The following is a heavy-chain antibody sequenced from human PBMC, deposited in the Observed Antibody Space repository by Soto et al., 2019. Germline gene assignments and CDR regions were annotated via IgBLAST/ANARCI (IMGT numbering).Heavy chain of an antibody. CDR1: GYTFTNNA. D-gene: IGHD6-6*01. V-gene: IGHV1-3*01. CDR2: INAGNGNT. CDR3: AREEAARNFDY. J-gene: IGHJ4*02. Sequence: ASVKVSCKASGYTFTNNAMQLVGQASGQRLEWMGWINAGNGNTKYSQKFQGRVTITRDTSASTAYMELSSLRSEDTAVYYCAREEAARNFDYWGQGTLVTVSS.